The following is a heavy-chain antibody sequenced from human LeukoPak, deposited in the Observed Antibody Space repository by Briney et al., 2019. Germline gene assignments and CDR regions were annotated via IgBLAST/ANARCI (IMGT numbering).Heavy chain of an antibody. Sequence: SETLSLTCTVSGGSINNYYWSWIRQPPGKGPEWIGYIHYSGSTNYNPSLESRVSISIDTSKNQFSLKLSSVTAADTAVYYCARRNSGYYYSFDYWGQGTLVTVSS. D-gene: IGHD3-22*01. CDR3: ARRNSGYYYSFDY. V-gene: IGHV4-59*08. J-gene: IGHJ4*02. CDR2: IHYSGST. CDR1: GGSINNYY.